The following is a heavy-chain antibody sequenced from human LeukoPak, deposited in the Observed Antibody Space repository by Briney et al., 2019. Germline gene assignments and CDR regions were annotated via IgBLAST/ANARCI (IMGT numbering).Heavy chain of an antibody. J-gene: IGHJ4*02. CDR2: IWYDGSNK. CDR1: GLTFRSYG. Sequence: GGSLRLSWATSGLTFRSYGMHWVRQAPGKGLEWVAFIWYDGSNKYYADSVKGRFTISRDNSRNTLFLQMNSLRVEDTAVYYCATDRATQYFDYWGQGTLVSVPS. V-gene: IGHV3-30*02. CDR3: ATDRATQYFDY. D-gene: IGHD2-15*01.